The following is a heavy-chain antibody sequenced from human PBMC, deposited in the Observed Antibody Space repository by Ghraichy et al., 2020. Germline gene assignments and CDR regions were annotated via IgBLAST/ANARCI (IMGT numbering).Heavy chain of an antibody. CDR3: ARHLPLLGAVGFKYYYMDV. J-gene: IGHJ6*03. Sequence: SETLSLTCTVSGGSISSSSYYWGWIRQPPGKGLEWIGSIYYSGSTYYNPSVKSRVTIFVDTSTKQFSLKLSSVTAADTAVYYCARHLPLLGAVGFKYYYMDVWGKGTTVTVSS. D-gene: IGHD6-13*01. CDR1: GGSISSSSYY. V-gene: IGHV4-39*01. CDR2: IYYSGST.